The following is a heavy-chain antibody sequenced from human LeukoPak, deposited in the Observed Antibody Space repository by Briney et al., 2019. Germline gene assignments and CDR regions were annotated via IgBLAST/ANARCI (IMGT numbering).Heavy chain of an antibody. Sequence: ETLSLTCTVSGGSISSYYWSWVRQPPGKGLEWVSFIYSGSTHYSDSVKGRFTISRGNSKNTLYLQMNSLRAEDTAVYYCARRAGAYSHPYDYWGQGTLVTVSS. CDR1: GGSISSYY. CDR3: ARRAGAYSHPYDY. D-gene: IGHD4/OR15-4a*01. V-gene: IGHV3-53*01. J-gene: IGHJ4*02. CDR2: IYSGST.